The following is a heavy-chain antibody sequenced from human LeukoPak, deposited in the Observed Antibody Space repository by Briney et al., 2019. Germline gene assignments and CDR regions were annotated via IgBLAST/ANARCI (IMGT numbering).Heavy chain of an antibody. J-gene: IGHJ5*02. CDR2: IYQSGST. V-gene: IGHV4-4*02. CDR1: GGSISSRNW. D-gene: IGHD6-13*01. CDR3: AREDSSNLYVAS. Sequence: PSETLSLTCAVSGGSISSRNWWSWVRQPPGKGLEWIGEIYQSGSTNYNPSLKSRVTISVDKSKNQFSLKLSSVTAADTAVYYCAREDSSNLYVASWGQGALVTVSS.